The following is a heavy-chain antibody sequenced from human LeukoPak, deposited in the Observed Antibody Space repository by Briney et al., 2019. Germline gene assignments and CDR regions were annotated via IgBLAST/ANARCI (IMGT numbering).Heavy chain of an antibody. Sequence: SETLSLTCAVYGGSFSGYYWSWIRQPPGKGLEWIGEINHSGSTNYNPSLKSRVTISVDTSKNQFSLKLSSVTAADTAVYYCAKARNDYGDFRFDPWGQGTLVTVSS. D-gene: IGHD4-17*01. CDR3: AKARNDYGDFRFDP. CDR1: GGSFSGYY. CDR2: INHSGST. V-gene: IGHV4-34*01. J-gene: IGHJ5*02.